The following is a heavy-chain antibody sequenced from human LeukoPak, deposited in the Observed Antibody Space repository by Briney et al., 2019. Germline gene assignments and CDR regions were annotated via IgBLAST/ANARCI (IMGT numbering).Heavy chain of an antibody. V-gene: IGHV5-51*01. CDR2: IYPADSDT. J-gene: IGHJ5*02. D-gene: IGHD1-26*01. Sequence: GESLKISCKGSGYSFSSYWIAWVSQTPGKGLEWMGIIYPADSDTRYSPSFQGQVTISADKSINTAYLQWSGLTASDTAMYYCARKGGTYLNWFDPWGQGTLVTVSS. CDR1: GYSFSSYW. CDR3: ARKGGTYLNWFDP.